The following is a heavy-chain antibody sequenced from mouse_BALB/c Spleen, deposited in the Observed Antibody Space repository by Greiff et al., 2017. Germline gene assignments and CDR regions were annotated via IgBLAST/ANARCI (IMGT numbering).Heavy chain of an antibody. D-gene: IGHD1-1*01. CDR2: IDPANGNT. CDR3: ARVYYEAWFAY. Sequence: VQLQQSGAELVKPGASVKLSCTASGFNIKDTYMHWVKQRPEQGLEWIGRIDPANGNTKYDPKFQGKATITADTSSNTAYLQLSSLTSEDTAVYYCARVYYEAWFAYWGQGTLVTVSA. V-gene: IGHV14-3*02. J-gene: IGHJ3*01. CDR1: GFNIKDTY.